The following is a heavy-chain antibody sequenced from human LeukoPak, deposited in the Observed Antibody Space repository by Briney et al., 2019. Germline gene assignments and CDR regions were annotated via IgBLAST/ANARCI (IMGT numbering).Heavy chain of an antibody. CDR1: GGSISSGDYY. CDR3: ARGVTPALITDWYFDL. Sequence: PSQTLSLTCTVSGGSISSGDYYWSWIRQPPGKGLEWIGYIYYSGSTYYNPSLKSRVTISVDTSKNQFSLKPSSVTAADTAVYYCARGVTPALITDWYFDLWGRGTLVTVSS. CDR2: IYYSGST. D-gene: IGHD4-23*01. V-gene: IGHV4-30-4*01. J-gene: IGHJ2*01.